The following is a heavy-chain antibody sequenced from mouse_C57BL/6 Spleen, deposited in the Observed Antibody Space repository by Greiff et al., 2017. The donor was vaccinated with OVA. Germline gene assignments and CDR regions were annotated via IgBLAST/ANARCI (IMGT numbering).Heavy chain of an antibody. V-gene: IGHV1-39*01. Sequence: VQLQQSGPELVKPGASVKLSCTASGYSFTDYNMNWVKQSTGKSLEWIGVINPNYGTTSYNQKFKGKATLTVDQSSSTAYMQLNSLTSEDSAVYYCASDCYGSSDGYFEVWGTGTTVTVSS. CDR2: INPNYGTT. J-gene: IGHJ1*03. CDR3: ASDCYGSSDGYFEV. D-gene: IGHD1-1*01. CDR1: GYSFTDYN.